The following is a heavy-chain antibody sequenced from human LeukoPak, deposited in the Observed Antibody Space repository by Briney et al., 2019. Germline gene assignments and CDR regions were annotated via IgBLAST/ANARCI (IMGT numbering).Heavy chain of an antibody. CDR1: GYTFTGYY. J-gene: IGHJ5*02. V-gene: IGHV1-2*02. Sequence: HGASVEVSCKASGYTFTGYYMHWVRQAPGQGLEWMGWINPNSGGTNYAQKFQGRVTMTRDTSISTAYMELRSLRSDDTAVYYCAREAAAGYREFDPWGQGTLVTVSS. CDR3: AREAAAGYREFDP. D-gene: IGHD6-13*01. CDR2: INPNSGGT.